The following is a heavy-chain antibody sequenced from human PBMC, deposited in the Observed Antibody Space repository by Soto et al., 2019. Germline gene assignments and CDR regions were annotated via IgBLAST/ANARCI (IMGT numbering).Heavy chain of an antibody. J-gene: IGHJ3*02. V-gene: IGHV4-30-4*01. Sequence: QVQLQESGPGLVKPSQTLSLTCTVSGGSISSGDYYWSWIRQPPGKGLEWIGYIYYSGSTYYNPSLKSRXXIXVXXSKNQFSLKLSSVTAADTAVYYCARGRDGDDAFDIWGQGTMVTVSS. CDR3: ARGRDGDDAFDI. CDR2: IYYSGST. D-gene: IGHD3-10*01. CDR1: GGSISSGDYY.